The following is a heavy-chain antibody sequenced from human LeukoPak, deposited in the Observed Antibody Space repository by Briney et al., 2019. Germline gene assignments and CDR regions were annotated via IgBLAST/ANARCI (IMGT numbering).Heavy chain of an antibody. J-gene: IGHJ4*02. D-gene: IGHD4-17*01. CDR2: ISGSGGST. CDR1: GFTFSSYA. CDR3: AKSLPWGGGDYVPFDY. Sequence: GGSLRLSCAASGFTFSSYAMSWVRQAPVKGLEWVSAISGSGGSTYYADSVKGRFTISRDNSKNTLYLQMNSLRAEDTAVYYCAKSLPWGGGDYVPFDYWGQGTLVTVSS. V-gene: IGHV3-23*01.